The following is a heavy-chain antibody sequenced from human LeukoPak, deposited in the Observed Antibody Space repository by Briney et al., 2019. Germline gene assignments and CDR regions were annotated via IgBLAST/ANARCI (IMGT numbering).Heavy chain of an antibody. CDR1: GGSISSYY. J-gene: IGHJ5*02. CDR3: ARGGRRELRCSSTSCYPSMTIWFDP. Sequence: PSQTLSLTCTVSGGSISSYYWSWIWQPPAQGLEWMGYSYYSWSTNSNPSLKSRVTISVDTSKNQFSLKLSSVTAADTAVYYCARGGRRELRCSSTSCYPSMTIWFDPCGQGTLVTVSS. D-gene: IGHD2-2*01. V-gene: IGHV4-59*01. CDR2: SYYSWST.